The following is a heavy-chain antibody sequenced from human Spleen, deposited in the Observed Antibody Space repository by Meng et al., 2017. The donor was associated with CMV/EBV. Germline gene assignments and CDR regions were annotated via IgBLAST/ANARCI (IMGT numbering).Heavy chain of an antibody. CDR2: IYYSGRT. Sequence: SETLSLTCTVSGGSISSSSYYWGWIRQPPGKGLEWIGTIYYSGRTYYNPSLKSRVTISVDTSKNQFSLKLSSVTAADTAVYHCARETPLVVPAAMGSTTYFFDYWGQGTLVTVSS. J-gene: IGHJ4*02. V-gene: IGHV4-39*07. D-gene: IGHD2-2*01. CDR1: GGSISSSSYY. CDR3: ARETPLVVPAAMGSTTYFFDY.